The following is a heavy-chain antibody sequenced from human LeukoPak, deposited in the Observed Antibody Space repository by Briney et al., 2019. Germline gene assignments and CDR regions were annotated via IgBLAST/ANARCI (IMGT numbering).Heavy chain of an antibody. J-gene: IGHJ5*02. CDR2: IFYNGKT. Sequence: PSETLSLTCTVSCGSISSTDYYWAWIRQPPGKGLEWIGAIFYNGKTFYNPSLENRVTMSVDSSKNQFSLKLSSVTAADTAVYYCARRSGRTPNYFDPWGQGTLVTVSS. CDR3: ARRSGRTPNYFDP. CDR1: CGSISSTDYY. V-gene: IGHV4-39*01. D-gene: IGHD6-25*01.